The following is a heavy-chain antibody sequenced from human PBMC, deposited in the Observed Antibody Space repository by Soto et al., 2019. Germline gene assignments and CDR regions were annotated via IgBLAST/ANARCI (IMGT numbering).Heavy chain of an antibody. CDR2: INPNIGGT. D-gene: IGHD6-13*01. CDR3: TRSIAAAGFDY. J-gene: IGHJ4*02. CDR1: GYTFTGYY. Sequence: ASVKVSCKASGYTFTGYYMHWVRQTPVQGLEWMGWINPNIGGTNYAQKIQSRVTMTRDPTISTAYMELSRLRADDTAVYNCTRSIAAAGFDYWGQGTLVTVSS. V-gene: IGHV1-2*02.